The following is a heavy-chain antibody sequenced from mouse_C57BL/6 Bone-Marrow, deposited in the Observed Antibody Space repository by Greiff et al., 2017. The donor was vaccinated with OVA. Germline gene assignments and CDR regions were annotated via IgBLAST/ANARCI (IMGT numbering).Heavy chain of an antibody. J-gene: IGHJ2*01. CDR3: ARGEAVVDSYYFDY. CDR1: GFTFSSYA. V-gene: IGHV5-4*03. CDR2: ISDGGSYT. D-gene: IGHD1-1*01. Sequence: DVKLVESGGGLVKPGGSLKLSCAASGFTFSSYAMSWVRQTPEKRLEWVATISDGGSYTYYPDNVKGRFTISRDNAKNNLYLQMSHLKSEDTAMYYCARGEAVVDSYYFDYWGQGTTLTVSS.